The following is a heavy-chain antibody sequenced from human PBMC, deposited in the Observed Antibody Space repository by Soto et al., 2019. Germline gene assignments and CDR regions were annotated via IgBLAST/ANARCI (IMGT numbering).Heavy chain of an antibody. CDR3: AREGAAGTWGYYYGMDV. J-gene: IGHJ6*02. CDR1: GGTFSSYT. CDR2: IIPILGIA. Sequence: QVQLVQSGAEVKKPGSSVKVSCKASGGTFSSYTISWVRQAPGQGLEWMGRIIPILGIANYAQKFQGRVTITADKSTSTAYMELSSLRSEDTAVYYCAREGAAGTWGYYYGMDVWGQGTTVTVSS. D-gene: IGHD6-13*01. V-gene: IGHV1-69*08.